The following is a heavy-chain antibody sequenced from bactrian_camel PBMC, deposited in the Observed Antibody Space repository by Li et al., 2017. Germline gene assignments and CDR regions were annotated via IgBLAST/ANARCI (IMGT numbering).Heavy chain of an antibody. CDR2: MWPGGGST. CDR3: AAKWAYGRGWFDVPSFGH. V-gene: IGHV3S1*01. Sequence: HVQLVESGGGSVQAGGSLKLSCTYSGYTSFIDCMGWFRQAPGEERDGVAAMWPGGGSTYYSDSVKGRFTISQDNAKNTLYLQMNSLKPEDTAMYYCAAKWAYGRGWFDVPSFGHWGQGTQVTVS. D-gene: IGHD3*01. J-gene: IGHJ6*01. CDR1: GYTSFIDC.